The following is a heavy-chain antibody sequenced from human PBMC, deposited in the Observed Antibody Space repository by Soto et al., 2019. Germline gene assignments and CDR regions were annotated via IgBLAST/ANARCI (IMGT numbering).Heavy chain of an antibody. J-gene: IGHJ4*02. V-gene: IGHV3-23*01. CDR1: GFTFSTYA. D-gene: IGHD6-19*01. CDR3: AKDLSGWFFDY. Sequence: GGSLRLSCVASGFTFSTYAMSWVRQAPGKGLEWVSIIGGCGGSTYYADSVKGRFTISRDNSRNTLYLEMNSLRAEDTAVYYCAKDLSGWFFDYWGQGTLVTVSS. CDR2: IGGCGGST.